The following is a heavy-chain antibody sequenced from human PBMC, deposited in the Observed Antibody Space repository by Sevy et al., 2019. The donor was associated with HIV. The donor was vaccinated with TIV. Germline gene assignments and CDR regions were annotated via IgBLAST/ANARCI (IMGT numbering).Heavy chain of an antibody. J-gene: IGHJ3*02. D-gene: IGHD3-9*01. CDR2: IYYSGTT. Sequence: SETLSLTCSVSAGSIGSYYWSWIRQPPGKGLEWIGCIYYSGTTDYNPSLKSRVTISQDKSKKVFSLRLRSVTAADTAVYYCARDNAILTPRAFDIWGQGTMVTVSS. V-gene: IGHV4-59*13. CDR3: ARDNAILTPRAFDI. CDR1: AGSIGSYY.